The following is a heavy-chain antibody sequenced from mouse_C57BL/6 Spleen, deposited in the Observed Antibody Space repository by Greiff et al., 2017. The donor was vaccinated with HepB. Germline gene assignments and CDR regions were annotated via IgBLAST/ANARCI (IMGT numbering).Heavy chain of an antibody. CDR2: IDPENGDT. D-gene: IGHD2-1*01. CDR3: TFYFSFAY. V-gene: IGHV14-4*01. Sequence: EVKVVESGAELVRPGASVKLSCTASGFNIKDDYMHWVKQRPEQGLEWIGWIDPENGDTEYASKFQGKATITADTSSNTAYLQLSSLTSEDTAVYYCTFYFSFAYWGQGTLVTVSA. J-gene: IGHJ3*01. CDR1: GFNIKDDY.